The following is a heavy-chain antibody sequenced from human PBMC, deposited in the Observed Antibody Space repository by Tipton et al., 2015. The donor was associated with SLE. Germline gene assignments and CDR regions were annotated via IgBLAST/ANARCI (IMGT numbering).Heavy chain of an antibody. V-gene: IGHV4-39*07. CDR3: AVNVVVKVQVDY. CDR2: FYHSGST. CDR1: GGSISSSSYY. J-gene: IGHJ4*02. Sequence: TLSLTCTVSGGSISSSSYYWGWIRQFPGKGLEWIGSFYHSGSTYYNPSLKSRVTISVDTSQNQFSLKLTSVTAADTAVYYCAVNVVVKVQVDYWGPGALVTVSS. D-gene: IGHD2-21*01.